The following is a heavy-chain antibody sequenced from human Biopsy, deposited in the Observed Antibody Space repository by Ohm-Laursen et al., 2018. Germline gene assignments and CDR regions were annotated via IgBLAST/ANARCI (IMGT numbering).Heavy chain of an antibody. CDR1: GYSVSSYD. CDR3: ARDSSRRAREGGMDV. V-gene: IGHV3-21*01. CDR2: ISETSSHI. J-gene: IGHJ6*02. Sequence: LTLTRAASGYSVSSYDMNWARQAPGKGLEWISYISETSSHIYDADSVRGRFTVARDIAKNSLYLQLNSLRVEDTAVYYCARDSSRRAREGGMDVWGQGTTVTVSS. D-gene: IGHD6-6*01.